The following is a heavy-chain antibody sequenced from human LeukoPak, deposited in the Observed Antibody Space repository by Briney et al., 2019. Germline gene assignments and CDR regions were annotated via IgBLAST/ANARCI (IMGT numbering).Heavy chain of an antibody. CDR3: GRALSSGWYSDAFDI. Sequence: PGGSLRLSCAASGFTFSDYYMSWIRQAPGKGLEWVSYISSSSSYTNYADSVKGRFTISRDNAKNSLYLQMNSLRAEDTAVYYCGRALSSGWYSDAFDIWGQGTIVNVPS. CDR1: GFTFSDYY. J-gene: IGHJ3*02. V-gene: IGHV3-11*06. CDR2: ISSSSSYT. D-gene: IGHD6-19*01.